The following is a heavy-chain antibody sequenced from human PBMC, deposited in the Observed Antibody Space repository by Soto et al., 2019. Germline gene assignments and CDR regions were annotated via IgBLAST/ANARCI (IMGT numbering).Heavy chain of an antibody. CDR2: IIPIFGTA. CDR3: ARRGTSVFHQDWFDP. J-gene: IGHJ5*02. V-gene: IGHV1-69*13. CDR1: GGTFSSYA. D-gene: IGHD3-16*01. Sequence: GASVKVSCKASGGTFSSYAISWVRQAPGQGLEWMGGIIPIFGTANYAQKFQGRVTITADESTSTAYMELSSLRSEDTAVIDCARRGTSVFHQDWFDPWGQGTLVTVSS.